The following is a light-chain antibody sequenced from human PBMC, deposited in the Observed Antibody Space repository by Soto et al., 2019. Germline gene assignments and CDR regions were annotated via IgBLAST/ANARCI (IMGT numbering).Light chain of an antibody. CDR1: QSVSSY. V-gene: IGKV3-11*01. J-gene: IGKJ5*01. CDR2: DAS. Sequence: EIVLTHSPATLSLSPVERATLSFMASQSVSSYLVWYQQKPGQAPRLLIYDASNRATGIPARSSGSGSGTDFTLTISSLEPEDFAVYYCQQRSNWPRITFGQGTRLEIK. CDR3: QQRSNWPRIT.